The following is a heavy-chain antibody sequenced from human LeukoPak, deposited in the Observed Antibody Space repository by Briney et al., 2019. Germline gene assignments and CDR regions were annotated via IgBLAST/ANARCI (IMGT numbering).Heavy chain of an antibody. V-gene: IGHV3-21*01. CDR3: AREYYYDSSGYNFDY. D-gene: IGHD3-22*01. J-gene: IGHJ4*02. CDR1: GFTFSSYE. Sequence: GGSLRLSCAASGFTFSSYEMNWVRQAPGKGLEWVSSISSSSSYIYYADSVKGRFTISRDNAKNSLYLQMNSLRAEDTAVYYCAREYYYDSSGYNFDYWGQGTLVTVSS. CDR2: ISSSSSYI.